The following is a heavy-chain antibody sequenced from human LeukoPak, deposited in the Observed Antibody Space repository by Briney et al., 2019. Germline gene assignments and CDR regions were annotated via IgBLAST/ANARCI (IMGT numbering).Heavy chain of an antibody. CDR1: GFTFSNYG. J-gene: IGHJ6*03. D-gene: IGHD2-15*01. Sequence: GGSLRLSCAASGFTFSNYGMHWVRQAPGKGVEWVAFIRYDGSKKYYADSVKGRFTISKDNSKNTLYLQLNSLRAEDTAVYYCAKGAKRLGHCSGGTCYSNYDYYYMDVWGKGTTVTISS. V-gene: IGHV3-30*02. CDR3: AKGAKRLGHCSGGTCYSNYDYYYMDV. CDR2: IRYDGSKK.